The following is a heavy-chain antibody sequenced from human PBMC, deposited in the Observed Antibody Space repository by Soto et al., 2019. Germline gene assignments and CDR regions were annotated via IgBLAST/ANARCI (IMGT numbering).Heavy chain of an antibody. CDR1: GFTFSSYT. V-gene: IGHV3-23*01. J-gene: IGHJ4*02. CDR3: AMGVLPAVSYFEY. D-gene: IGHD2-2*01. CDR2: ITGSGSDT. Sequence: EVQLLESGGGLLQPGGSLRLSCAASGFTFSSYTMTWVRQAPGKGLEWVSSITGSGSDTYYADSVKGRFTISRDNSKYTLYVQMKSLRAEDTAVSYCAMGVLPAVSYFEYWGQGTLVTVSS.